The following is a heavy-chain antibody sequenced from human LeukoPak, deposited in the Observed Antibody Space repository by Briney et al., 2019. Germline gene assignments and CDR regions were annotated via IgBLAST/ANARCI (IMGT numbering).Heavy chain of an antibody. CDR1: GYTFTSYG. D-gene: IGHD3-10*01. J-gene: IGHJ4*02. Sequence: ASVKVSCKASGYTFTSYGISWVRQAPGQGLEWMGWISYYNGNTNYAQKLQGRVTMTTDTSTSTAYMELRSLRSDDTAVYYCARGRTKTLWFGELFFDYWGQGTLVTVSS. CDR3: ARGRTKTLWFGELFFDY. V-gene: IGHV1-18*01. CDR2: ISYYNGNT.